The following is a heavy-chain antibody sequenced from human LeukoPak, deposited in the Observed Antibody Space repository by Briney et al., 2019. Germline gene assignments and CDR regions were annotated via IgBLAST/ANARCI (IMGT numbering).Heavy chain of an antibody. CDR2: TYYRSKWYN. CDR3: ARGPLVGATKIGLFDY. D-gene: IGHD1-26*01. J-gene: IGHJ4*02. V-gene: IGHV6-1*01. Sequence: SQTLSLTCAISGDSVSSNSAAWNWIRQSPSRGLEWLGRTYYRSKWYNDYAVSVKSRITINPDTSKNQFSLQLNSVTPEDTAVYYCARGPLVGATKIGLFDYWGQGTLVTVSS. CDR1: GDSVSSNSAA.